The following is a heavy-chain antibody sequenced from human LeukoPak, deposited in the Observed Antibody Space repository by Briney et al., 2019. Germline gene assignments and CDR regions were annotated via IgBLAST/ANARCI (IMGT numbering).Heavy chain of an antibody. CDR1: GGSISSSSYY. V-gene: IGHV4-39*01. J-gene: IGHJ5*02. D-gene: IGHD1-14*01. CDR3: ARTLGYRKNWFDP. CDR2: IYYSGST. Sequence: SETLSLTCTVSGGSISSSSYYRGWIRQPPGKGLEWIGSIYYSGSTYYNPSLKSRVTISVDTSKNQFSLKLSSVTAADTAVYYCARTLGYRKNWFDPWGQGTLVTVSS.